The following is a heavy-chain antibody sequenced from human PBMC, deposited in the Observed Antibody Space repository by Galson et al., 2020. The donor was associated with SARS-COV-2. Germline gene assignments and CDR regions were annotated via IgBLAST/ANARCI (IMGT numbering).Heavy chain of an antibody. CDR1: GGTFSSYA. V-gene: IGHV1-69*04. D-gene: IGHD4-4*01. Sequence: SVKVSCKASGGTFSSYAISWVRQAPGQGLEWMGRIIPILGIANYAQKFQGRVTITADKSTSTAYMELSSLRSEDTAVYYCARALGGDYSNPYYYYGMDVWGQGTTVTVSS. CDR2: IIPILGIA. CDR3: ARALGGDYSNPYYYYGMDV. J-gene: IGHJ6*02.